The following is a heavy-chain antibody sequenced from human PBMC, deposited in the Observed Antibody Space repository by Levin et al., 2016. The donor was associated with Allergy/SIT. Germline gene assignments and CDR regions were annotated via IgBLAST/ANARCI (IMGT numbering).Heavy chain of an antibody. CDR1: GFTFEDYG. J-gene: IGHJ3*01. Sequence: GESLKISCAASGFTFEDYGMTWVRRGHGNRLEWVSGISGNGVSRGYAASVKGRFTISRDNVKRVVYLQMNSLKVEDTALYFCGRSPALNYHDDSGYYPTEEGFDKWGRGTLVTVSS. V-gene: IGHV3-20*04. CDR3: GRSPALNYHDDSGYYPTEEGFDK. CDR2: ISGNGVSR. D-gene: IGHD3-22*01.